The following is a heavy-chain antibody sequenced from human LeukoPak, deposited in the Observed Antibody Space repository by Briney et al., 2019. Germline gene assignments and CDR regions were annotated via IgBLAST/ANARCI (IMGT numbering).Heavy chain of an antibody. CDR2: IYSSRST. J-gene: IGHJ6*03. CDR3: ARERRKIVVVPAATSQFLHSYSMDV. Sequence: SQTLSLTCTVSGGSISSDNYYWSWIRQPAGKGREGIGRIYSSRSTNYNPSRKIRVTISVDTSNHQSSLKLSSVSAADTAVYYCARERRKIVVVPAATSQFLHSYSMDVWGKGTTVTISS. V-gene: IGHV4-61*02. CDR1: GGSISSDNYY. D-gene: IGHD2-2*01.